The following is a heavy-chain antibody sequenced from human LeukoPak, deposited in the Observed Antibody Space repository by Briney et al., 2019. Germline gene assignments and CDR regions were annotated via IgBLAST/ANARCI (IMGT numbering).Heavy chain of an antibody. V-gene: IGHV1-18*01. D-gene: IGHD3-22*01. J-gene: IGHJ4*02. CDR1: GYTFTSYG. Sequence: ASVKVSCKASGYTFTSYGISWVRQAPGQGLEWMGWISAYNGNTNYAQKLQGRVTMTTDTSTSTAYMELRSLRSDDTAVYYCAREGPYYYDSSGYYVYWGQGTLVTVSS. CDR3: AREGPYYYDSSGYYVY. CDR2: ISAYNGNT.